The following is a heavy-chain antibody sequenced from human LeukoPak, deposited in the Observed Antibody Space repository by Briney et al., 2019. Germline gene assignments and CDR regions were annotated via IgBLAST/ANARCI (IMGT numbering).Heavy chain of an antibody. CDR3: ARGVLGYCSSTSCYTGGYFDY. D-gene: IGHD2-2*02. Sequence: GESLRLSCAASGFTFSSYSMNWVRQAPGKGLEWVSSISSSSSYIYYADSVKGRFTISRDNAKNSLYLQMNSLRAEDTAVYYCARGVLGYCSSTSCYTGGYFDYWGQGTLVTVSS. CDR1: GFTFSSYS. J-gene: IGHJ4*02. CDR2: ISSSSSYI. V-gene: IGHV3-21*01.